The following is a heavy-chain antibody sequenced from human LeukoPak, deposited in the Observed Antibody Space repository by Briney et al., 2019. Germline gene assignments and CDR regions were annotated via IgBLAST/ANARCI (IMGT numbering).Heavy chain of an antibody. D-gene: IGHD3-3*01. Sequence: ASVKVSCKASGYTFTSYDINWVRQATGQGLERMGWMNPNSGNTGYAQKFQGRVTMTRNTSISTAYMELSSLRSEDTAVYYCARVGSVLRFLEWLLSPNWFDPWGQGTLVTVSS. V-gene: IGHV1-8*01. CDR3: ARVGSVLRFLEWLLSPNWFDP. CDR2: MNPNSGNT. CDR1: GYTFTSYD. J-gene: IGHJ5*02.